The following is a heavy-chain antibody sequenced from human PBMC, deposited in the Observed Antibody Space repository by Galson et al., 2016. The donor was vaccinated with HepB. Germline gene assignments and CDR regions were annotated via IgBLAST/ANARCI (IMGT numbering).Heavy chain of an antibody. D-gene: IGHD6-13*01. J-gene: IGHJ4*02. Sequence: SLRLSCAASGFPFSTCAMNWVRQAPGKGLEWVSTITGSGASTYYVDSVKGRFIVSRANSKNTLYLQMNSLTAEDTATYFCAKEEIAAAGTALDYWGRGTLVTVSS. CDR3: AKEEIAAAGTALDY. CDR2: ITGSGAST. CDR1: GFPFSTCA. V-gene: IGHV3-23*01.